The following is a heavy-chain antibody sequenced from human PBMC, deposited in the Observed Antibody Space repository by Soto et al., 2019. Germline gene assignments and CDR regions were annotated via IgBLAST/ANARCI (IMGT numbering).Heavy chain of an antibody. Sequence: SETLSLTCTDSGGSISSSSYYWGWIRQPPGKGLEWIGSIYYSGSTYYNPSLKSRVTISVDTSKNQFSLKLSSVTAADTAVYYCALVVVEYSSSSGLGWFDPWGQGTLVTVSS. CDR2: IYYSGST. CDR1: GGSISSSSYY. V-gene: IGHV4-39*01. J-gene: IGHJ5*02. D-gene: IGHD6-6*01. CDR3: ALVVVEYSSSSGLGWFDP.